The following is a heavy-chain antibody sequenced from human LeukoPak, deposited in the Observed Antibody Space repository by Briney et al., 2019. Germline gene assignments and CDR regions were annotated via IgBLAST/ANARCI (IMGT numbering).Heavy chain of an antibody. V-gene: IGHV1-8*03. CDR3: ARGLPDSYYDFWSGYHDAFDI. CDR1: GYTFTSYD. D-gene: IGHD3-3*01. Sequence: ASVKVSCKASGYTFTSYDINWVRQATGQGLEWMGWMNPNSGNTGYAQKFQGRVTITRNTSISTAYMELSSLRSEDTAVYYCARGLPDSYYDFWSGYHDAFDIWGQGTMVPVSS. CDR2: MNPNSGNT. J-gene: IGHJ3*02.